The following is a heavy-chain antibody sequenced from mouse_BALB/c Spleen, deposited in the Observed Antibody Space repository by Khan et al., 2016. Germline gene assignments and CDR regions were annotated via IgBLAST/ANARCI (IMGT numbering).Heavy chain of an antibody. CDR3: GRLGYYGAMDY. D-gene: IGHD2-3*01. V-gene: IGHV4-2*02. CDR2: INPGSSTI. Sequence: EVKLPESGGGLVQPGGSLNLSCAASGFDFSRYWMSWARQAPGKGQEWIGEINPGSSTINYTPSLKDKFIISRDNAKNTLYLQMSKVRSEDTALYYCGRLGYYGAMDYWGQGTSVTVSS. J-gene: IGHJ4*01. CDR1: GFDFSRYW.